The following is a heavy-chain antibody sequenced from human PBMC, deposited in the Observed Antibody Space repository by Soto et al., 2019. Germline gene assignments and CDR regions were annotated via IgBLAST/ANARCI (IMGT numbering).Heavy chain of an antibody. CDR2: ISSSSSTI. CDR1: GFTFSSYS. V-gene: IGHV3-48*02. Sequence: PGGSLRLSCAASGFTFSSYSMNWVRQAPGKGLEWVSYISSSSSTIYYADSVKGRFTISRDNAKNSLYLQMNSLRDEDTAVYYCAREGGQGNDYGDYVIDYWGQGTLVTVSS. CDR3: AREGGQGNDYGDYVIDY. D-gene: IGHD4-17*01. J-gene: IGHJ4*02.